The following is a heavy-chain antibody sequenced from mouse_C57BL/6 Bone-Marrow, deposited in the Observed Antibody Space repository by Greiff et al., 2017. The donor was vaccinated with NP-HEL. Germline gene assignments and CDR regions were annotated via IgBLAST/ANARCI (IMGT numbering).Heavy chain of an antibody. J-gene: IGHJ2*01. CDR3: ARTTTVVATRGGYFDY. D-gene: IGHD1-1*01. CDR1: GYTFTSYG. V-gene: IGHV1-81*01. Sequence: VQLQQSGAELARPGASVKLSCKASGYTFTSYGISWVKQRTGQGLEWIGEIYPRSGNTYYNDKFKGKATLTADKSSSTAYMELRSLTSEDSAVDFCARTTTVVATRGGYFDYWGQGTTLTVSS. CDR2: IYPRSGNT.